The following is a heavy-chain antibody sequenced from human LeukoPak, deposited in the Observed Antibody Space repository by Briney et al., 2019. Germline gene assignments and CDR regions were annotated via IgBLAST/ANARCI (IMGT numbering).Heavy chain of an antibody. CDR3: ARYSSSWTRHLGSEYYFDY. CDR1: GYTFTSYG. CDR2: ISAYNGNT. V-gene: IGHV1-18*01. D-gene: IGHD6-13*01. Sequence: GASVTVSCKASGYTFTSYGISWVRQAPGQGLEWMGWISAYNGNTNYAQKLQGRVTMTTDTSTSTAYMELRSLRSDDTAVYYCARYSSSWTRHLGSEYYFDYWGQGTLVTVSS. J-gene: IGHJ4*02.